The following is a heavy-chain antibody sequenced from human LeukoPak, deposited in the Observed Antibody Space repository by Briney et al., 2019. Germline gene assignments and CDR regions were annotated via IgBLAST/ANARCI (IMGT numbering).Heavy chain of an antibody. CDR2: INHYGTT. V-gene: IGHV4-34*01. CDR3: ARSSWSSYLGYYYYHMDV. Sequence: SETLSLTCAVYGGSFNNYYWSWIRQPPGKGPEWIGEINHYGTTNYSPSLKSRVTISVDTSKNQFSLKLGSVTAADTAVYYCARSSWSSYLGYYYYHMDVWGRGTTVTVSS. CDR1: GGSFNNYY. J-gene: IGHJ6*03. D-gene: IGHD3-3*01.